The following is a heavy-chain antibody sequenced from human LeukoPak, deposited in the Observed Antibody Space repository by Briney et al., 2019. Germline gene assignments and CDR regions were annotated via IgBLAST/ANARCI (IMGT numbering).Heavy chain of an antibody. CDR1: GGSISSISSNN. CDR2: IHYSGST. J-gene: IGHJ5*02. Sequence: SETLSLTCTVSGGSISSISSNNWAWIHQPPGKGLELIAAIHYSGSTYYNPSFMSRVTISVDTSKNQFSLKLRSLTATDTAVYYCARLPTGYPNWFDTWGQGILVTVSS. V-gene: IGHV4-39*01. D-gene: IGHD5-18*01. CDR3: ARLPTGYPNWFDT.